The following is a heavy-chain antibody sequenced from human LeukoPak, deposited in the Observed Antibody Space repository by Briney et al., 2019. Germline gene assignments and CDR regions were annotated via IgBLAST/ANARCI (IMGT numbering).Heavy chain of an antibody. CDR1: GYSFSTYW. J-gene: IGHJ4*02. D-gene: IGHD4-17*01. V-gene: IGHV5-51*01. Sequence: GESLKISRKASGYSFSTYWIAWVRQMPGEGLELMGIMYPDDSDTRYSPSFQGQVTISADKSINTAYLQWNSLKASDTAMYYCARLKGGLVKLRECYFDYWGQGTLVTV. CDR2: MYPDDSDT. CDR3: ARLKGGLVKLRECYFDY.